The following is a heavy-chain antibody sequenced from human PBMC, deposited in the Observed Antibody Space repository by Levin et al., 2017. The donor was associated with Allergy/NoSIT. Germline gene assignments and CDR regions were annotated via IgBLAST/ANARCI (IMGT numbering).Heavy chain of an antibody. CDR3: AKAAIRGSDQPYYFNY. CDR2: IINSGVGT. Sequence: GGSLRLSCAASGFTFNNYAMSWVRQAPGKGLEWVSAIINSGVGTSYADSVKGRFTISRDNSKNTIYLQMNSLRAKATAVYFCAKAAIRGSDQPYYFNYGGQGTLVT. CDR1: GFTFNNYA. D-gene: IGHD6-19*01. J-gene: IGHJ4*02. V-gene: IGHV3-23*01.